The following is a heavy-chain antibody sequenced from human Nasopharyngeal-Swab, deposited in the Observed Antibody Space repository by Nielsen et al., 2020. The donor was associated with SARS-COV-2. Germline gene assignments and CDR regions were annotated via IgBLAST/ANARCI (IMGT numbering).Heavy chain of an antibody. CDR1: GFIFSSYW. V-gene: IGHV3-7*03. CDR2: IKQDGSEK. J-gene: IGHJ5*02. Sequence: GESLKISCEASGFIFSSYWMSWVRQAPGKGLEWVANIKQDGSEKNYVDSVKGRFSISRDTTKNSLYLQMNSLRAEDTAVYYCAKVQGIAAADNWFDPWGQGTLVTVSS. CDR3: AKVQGIAAADNWFDP. D-gene: IGHD6-13*01.